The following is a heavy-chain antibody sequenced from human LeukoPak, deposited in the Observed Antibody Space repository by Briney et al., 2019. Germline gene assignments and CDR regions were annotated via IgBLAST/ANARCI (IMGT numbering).Heavy chain of an antibody. V-gene: IGHV4-34*01. CDR2: INHSGST. D-gene: IGHD5-12*01. CDR1: GGSFSGYY. Sequence: SETLSLTCAVYGGSFSGYYWSWIRQPPGKGLEWIGEINHSGSTNYNPSLKSRVTISVDTSKNQFSLKLSSVTAADTAVYYCAAYTWLRLRGSFWFDPWGQGTLVTVSS. CDR3: AAYTWLRLRGSFWFDP. J-gene: IGHJ5*02.